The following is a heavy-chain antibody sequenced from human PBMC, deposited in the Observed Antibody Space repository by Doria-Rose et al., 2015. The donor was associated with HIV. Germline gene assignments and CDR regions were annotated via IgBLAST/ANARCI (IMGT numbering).Heavy chain of an antibody. D-gene: IGHD3-10*01. CDR3: ARSFTMVQGVTNWFDP. J-gene: IGHJ5*02. CDR2: INHSGST. V-gene: IGHV4-34*01. Sequence: EINHSGSTNYNPSLKSRVTISVDTSKNQFSLKLSSVTAADMAVYYCARSFTMVQGVTNWFDPWGQGTLVTVSS.